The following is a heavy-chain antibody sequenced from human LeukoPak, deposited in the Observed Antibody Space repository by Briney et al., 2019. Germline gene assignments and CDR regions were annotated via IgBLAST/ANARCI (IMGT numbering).Heavy chain of an antibody. CDR2: IWYDGSNK. V-gene: IGHV3-33*01. J-gene: IGHJ6*02. CDR3: AREWRIQLWLETYYYYGMDV. Sequence: GGSLRLSCAASGFTFSSYGMHWVRQAPGKGLEWVAVIWYDGSNKYYADSVKGRFTISRDNSKNTLYLQMNSLRAEDTAVYYCAREWRIQLWLETYYYYGMDVWGQGTTVTVSS. CDR1: GFTFSSYG. D-gene: IGHD5-18*01.